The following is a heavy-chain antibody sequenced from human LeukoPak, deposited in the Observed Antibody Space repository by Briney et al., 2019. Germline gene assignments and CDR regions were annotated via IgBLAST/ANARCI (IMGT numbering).Heavy chain of an antibody. CDR3: AADPGMLTSYFEY. D-gene: IGHD3-16*01. CDR2: IVVGSGNT. V-gene: IGHV1-58*02. J-gene: IGHJ4*02. CDR1: VFTVRSTA. Sequence: TSVKVSCKASVFTVRSTAMQWVRQARGQPLEWIGWIVVGSGNTNYAQNFQERVTITRYMSTSTAYMELSSLRSEDTAVYYCAADPGMLTSYFEYWGQGTLVTVSS.